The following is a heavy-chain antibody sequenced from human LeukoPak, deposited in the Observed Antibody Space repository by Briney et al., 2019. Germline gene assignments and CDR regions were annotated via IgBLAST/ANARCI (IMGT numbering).Heavy chain of an antibody. CDR1: GDSINTYY. CDR2: IYYTGSA. J-gene: IGHJ6*03. D-gene: IGHD2-21*01. Sequence: SETLSLTYTVPGDSINTYYWNSIRQPPGKGLEWIAHIYYTGSASYNPSLKSRATISVDASKNQFSLSLSSVTATDTAVYYCACGVPHSYYYMDVWGKGTTVAVSS. CDR3: ACGVPHSYYYMDV. V-gene: IGHV4-59*12.